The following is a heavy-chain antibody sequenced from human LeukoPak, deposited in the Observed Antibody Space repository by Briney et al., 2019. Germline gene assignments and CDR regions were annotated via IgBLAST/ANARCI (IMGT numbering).Heavy chain of an antibody. Sequence: GESLKIFCWGSGYNFTSYWNGWVRQMSGKGLGWMVINYHSDSDTRYRQSFQGQFTISTDKSISTAYLQWSSLKASDTAMYYCARQLAYCGGDCYSGNDYWGQGTLVTVSS. CDR3: ARQLAYCGGDCYSGNDY. CDR2: NYHSDSDT. J-gene: IGHJ4*02. CDR1: GYNFTSYW. V-gene: IGHV5-51*01. D-gene: IGHD2-21*02.